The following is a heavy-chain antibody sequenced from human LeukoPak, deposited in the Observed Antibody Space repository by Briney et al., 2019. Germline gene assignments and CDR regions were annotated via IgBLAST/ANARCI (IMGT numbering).Heavy chain of an antibody. D-gene: IGHD5-12*01. Sequence: SETLSLTCTVSGGSISSSSYYWGWIRQPPGKGLEWIGSMYYSGTTYYNPSLKSRVTISVDTSKNQFSLKLSSVTAADTAVYYCAREVYSGYGTYYFDYWGQGTLVTVSS. CDR1: GGSISSSSYY. CDR3: AREVYSGYGTYYFDY. CDR2: MYYSGTT. V-gene: IGHV4-39*02. J-gene: IGHJ4*02.